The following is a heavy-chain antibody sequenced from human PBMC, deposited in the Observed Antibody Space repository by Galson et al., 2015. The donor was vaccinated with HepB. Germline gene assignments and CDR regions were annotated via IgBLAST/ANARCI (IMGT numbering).Heavy chain of an antibody. Sequence: TLSLTCAVSGVSISSSNWWSWVRQPPGKGLEWIGEIYYSGSTNYNPSLKSRVTILVDKSKNQFSLKLSSVTAADTAVYYCARDSDIVVVPAAMKGWPAPRSIDYWGQGTLVTVSS. CDR1: GVSISSSNW. J-gene: IGHJ4*02. D-gene: IGHD2-2*01. V-gene: IGHV4-4*02. CDR2: IYYSGST. CDR3: ARDSDIVVVPAAMKGWPAPRSIDY.